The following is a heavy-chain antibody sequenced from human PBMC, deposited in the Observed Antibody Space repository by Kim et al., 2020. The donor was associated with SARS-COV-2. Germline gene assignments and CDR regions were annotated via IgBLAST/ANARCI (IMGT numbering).Heavy chain of an antibody. CDR3: ARGVSSGYTENFQH. J-gene: IGHJ1*01. D-gene: IGHD3-22*01. Sequence: ASVKVSCKASGYGFTSYYIHWVRQAPGQGLEWMGIINPSAGTTSSAQKFQARLTMTRDTSTSTAYMELSSLRSEDTAVYYCARGVSSGYTENFQHWGQGTLVTVSS. CDR1: GYGFTSYY. V-gene: IGHV1-46*01. CDR2: INPSAGTT.